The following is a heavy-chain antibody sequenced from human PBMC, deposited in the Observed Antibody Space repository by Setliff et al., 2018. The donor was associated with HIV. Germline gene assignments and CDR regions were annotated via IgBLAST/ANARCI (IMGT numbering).Heavy chain of an antibody. J-gene: IGHJ4*02. CDR2: IYWNADK. V-gene: IGHV2-5*01. CDR1: GFSLATNGVG. Sequence: SGPTLVNPTETLTLTCSFSGFSLATNGVGVGWIRQPPGKALEWLALIYWNADKRYSPSLKSRLTITKDTSKNQVVLTMTNMDPVDTATYYCAHRLVPHSYGSEYFDYWGQGTLVTVSS. CDR3: AHRLVPHSYGSEYFDY. D-gene: IGHD5-18*01.